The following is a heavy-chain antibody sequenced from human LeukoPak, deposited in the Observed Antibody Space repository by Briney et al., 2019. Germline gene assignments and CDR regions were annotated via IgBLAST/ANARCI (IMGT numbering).Heavy chain of an antibody. V-gene: IGHV1-8*01. J-gene: IGHJ6*02. D-gene: IGHD3-10*01. CDR3: ARTSPRYYGSRMDV. CDR2: MNPNSGNT. Sequence: ASVKVSCKASGYTFTSYDINWVRQATGQGLEWMRWMNPNSGNTGYAQKFQGRVTMTRNTSVNTAYMELSSLRSEDTAIYYCARTSPRYYGSRMDVWGQGTTVTVSS. CDR1: GYTFTSYD.